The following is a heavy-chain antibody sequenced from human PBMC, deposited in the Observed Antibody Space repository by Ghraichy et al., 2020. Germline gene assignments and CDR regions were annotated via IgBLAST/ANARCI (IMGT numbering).Heavy chain of an antibody. CDR1: GFTFSSYG. V-gene: IGHV3-30*18. J-gene: IGHJ4*02. D-gene: IGHD2-2*01. CDR3: AKDPHCSSTSCSPEGPPGYFDY. Sequence: GESLNISCAASGFTFSSYGMHWVRQAPGKGLEWVAVISYDGSNKYYADSVKGRFTISRDNSKNTLYLQMNSLRAEDTAVYYCAKDPHCSSTSCSPEGPPGYFDYWGQGTLVTVSS. CDR2: ISYDGSNK.